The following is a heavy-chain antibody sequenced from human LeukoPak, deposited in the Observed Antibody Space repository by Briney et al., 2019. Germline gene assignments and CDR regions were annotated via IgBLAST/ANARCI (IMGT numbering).Heavy chain of an antibody. J-gene: IGHJ4*02. Sequence: GGSLRLSCAASGFTFSSYSMNWVRQAPGKGLEWVSSISSSSSYIYYADSVRGRFTISRDNAKNSLYLQMNSLRAEDTAVYYCARILVAGTASNVKFDYWGQGTLVTVSP. V-gene: IGHV3-21*01. CDR2: ISSSSSYI. CDR1: GFTFSSYS. D-gene: IGHD1-1*01. CDR3: ARILVAGTASNVKFDY.